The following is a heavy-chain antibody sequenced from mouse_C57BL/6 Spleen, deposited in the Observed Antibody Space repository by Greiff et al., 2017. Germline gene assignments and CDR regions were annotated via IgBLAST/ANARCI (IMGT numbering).Heavy chain of an antibody. D-gene: IGHD1-3*01. V-gene: IGHV5-17*01. J-gene: IGHJ4*01. Sequence: EVMLVESGGGLVKPGGSLKLSCAASGFTFSDYGMHWVRQAPEKGLEWVAYISSGSSTNYYADTVKGRFTISRDNAKNTLFLQMTSLRSEDTDMYYCARGGKAYAMGYRGQGTTVTVS. CDR1: GFTFSDYG. CDR3: ARGGKAYAMGY. CDR2: ISSGSSTN.